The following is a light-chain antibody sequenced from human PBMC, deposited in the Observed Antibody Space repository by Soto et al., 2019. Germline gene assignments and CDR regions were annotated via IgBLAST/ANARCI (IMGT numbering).Light chain of an antibody. Sequence: DIQMTQSPSTLSASVGDRVTITCRASQSISSWLAWYQQKPGKAPKLLIYDASSLESGVPSRFSGSGSGPEFTLTLSSLQPDDFATYYCQQYNSYSWTCGQGTKVEIK. CDR2: DAS. V-gene: IGKV1-5*01. J-gene: IGKJ1*01. CDR3: QQYNSYSWT. CDR1: QSISSW.